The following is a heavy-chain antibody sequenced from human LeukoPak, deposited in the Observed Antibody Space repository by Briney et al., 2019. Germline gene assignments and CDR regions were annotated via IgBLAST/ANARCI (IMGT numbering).Heavy chain of an antibody. D-gene: IGHD6-13*01. Sequence: QSGGSLRLSCAASGFTFSSYAMSWVRQAPGKGLEWVSAISGSGGSTYYADSVKGRFTISRDNFKNTLYLQMNSLRAEDTAVYYCAERDAAGLDYWGQGTLVTVSS. V-gene: IGHV3-23*01. CDR1: GFTFSSYA. J-gene: IGHJ4*02. CDR3: AERDAAGLDY. CDR2: ISGSGGST.